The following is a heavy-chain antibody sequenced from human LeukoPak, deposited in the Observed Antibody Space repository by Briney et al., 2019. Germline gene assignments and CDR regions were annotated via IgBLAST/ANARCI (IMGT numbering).Heavy chain of an antibody. Sequence: PSQTLSLTCTVSGGSISSGNYYWSWIRQPAGKGLEWIGRIYTSGSTNYNPSLKSRVTISVDTSKNQFSLKLSSVTAADTAVYYCARRSTPDYWGQGTLVTVSS. CDR3: ARRSTPDY. D-gene: IGHD2-2*01. V-gene: IGHV4-61*02. CDR1: GGSISSGNYY. J-gene: IGHJ4*02. CDR2: IYTSGST.